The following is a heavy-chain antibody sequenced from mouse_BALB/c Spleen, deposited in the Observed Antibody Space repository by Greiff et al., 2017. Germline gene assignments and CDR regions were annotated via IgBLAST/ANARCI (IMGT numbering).Heavy chain of an antibody. CDR1: GFTFSSYY. V-gene: IGHV5-6-2*01. Sequence: DVMLVESGGGLVKLGGSLKLSCAASGFTFSSYYMSWVRQTPEKRLELVAAINSNGGSTYYPDTVKGRFTISRDNAKNTLYLQMSSLKSEDTALYYCARRELVYAMDYWGQGTSVTVSA. D-gene: IGHD4-1*01. J-gene: IGHJ4*01. CDR3: ARRELVYAMDY. CDR2: INSNGGST.